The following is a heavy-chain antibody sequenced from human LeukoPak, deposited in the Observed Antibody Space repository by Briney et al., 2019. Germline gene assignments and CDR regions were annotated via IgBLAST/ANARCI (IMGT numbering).Heavy chain of an antibody. V-gene: IGHV4-59*01. CDR2: IHSSGST. CDR3: ARETYYYGSGIRYFDL. Sequence: PSETLSLTCSVSGGSISGYYWSWIWQPPGQTLEWIGYIHSSGSTNYNPSLQSRVTMSVDTSKNQFSLKPSSVTAADTAVYYCARETYYYGSGIRYFDLWGRGTLVTVSS. J-gene: IGHJ2*01. D-gene: IGHD3-10*01. CDR1: GGSISGYY.